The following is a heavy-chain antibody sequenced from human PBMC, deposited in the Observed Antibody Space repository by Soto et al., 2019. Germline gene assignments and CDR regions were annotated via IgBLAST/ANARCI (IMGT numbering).Heavy chain of an antibody. CDR2: IYDSGNT. CDR3: ARGQGAAAGHSNFDY. Sequence: SETLSLTCAVSGGSISGTTYSWCWIRKPPGKGLEWIGYIYDSGNTYYNPSLKSQFSISVDRSKNQFSLKLSSVTAADTAVYYCARGQGAAAGHSNFDYWGQGALVTVSS. V-gene: IGHV4-30-2*01. J-gene: IGHJ4*02. CDR1: GGSISGTTYS. D-gene: IGHD6-13*01.